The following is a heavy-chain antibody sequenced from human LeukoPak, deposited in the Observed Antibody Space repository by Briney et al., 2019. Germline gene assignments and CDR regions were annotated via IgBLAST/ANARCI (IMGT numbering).Heavy chain of an antibody. CDR3: ARDQRATASTGSYFDY. CDR1: GFTLSSYG. D-gene: IGHD1-1*01. CDR2: VSSSSSYI. J-gene: IGHJ4*02. Sequence: PGGSLRLSCAASGFTLSSYGMNWVRQAPGKGLEWVSSVSSSSSYIYYADSVKGRFTISRDNAKNSLSLQMNSLRGEDTAVYYCARDQRATASTGSYFDYWGQGTLVTVSS. V-gene: IGHV3-21*01.